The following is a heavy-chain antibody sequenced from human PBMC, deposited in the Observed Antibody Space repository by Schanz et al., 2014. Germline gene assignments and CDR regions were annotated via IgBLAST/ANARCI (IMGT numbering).Heavy chain of an antibody. Sequence: EVQLVESGGGLVQPGGSLRLSCAASGFTFSSYWMSWVRQAPGKGLEWVANIKQDGSEKYYVDSVQGRFTISRDNAKNSLYLQMNRLRAEDTAVYYCARDGYNAYDLKRGDYWGQGTQVAVSS. V-gene: IGHV3-7*01. D-gene: IGHD5-12*01. CDR1: GFTFSSYW. J-gene: IGHJ4*02. CDR2: IKQDGSEK. CDR3: ARDGYNAYDLKRGDY.